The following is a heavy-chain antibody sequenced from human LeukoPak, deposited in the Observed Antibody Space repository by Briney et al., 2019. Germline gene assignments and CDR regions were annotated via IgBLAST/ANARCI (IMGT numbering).Heavy chain of an antibody. CDR2: IHPTEGG. CDR3: ARGTDAYKIGNI. V-gene: IGHV4-39*07. J-gene: IGHJ4*02. Sequence: SETLSLTCTVSGGSISSGDYYLTWIRQSPGKGLEWVGEIHPTEGGHYNPSLESRVTMSVDTSKTQFSLRMNSVTAADTAVYFCARGTDAYKIGNIWGQGSLVTVSS. CDR1: GGSISSGDYY. D-gene: IGHD5-24*01.